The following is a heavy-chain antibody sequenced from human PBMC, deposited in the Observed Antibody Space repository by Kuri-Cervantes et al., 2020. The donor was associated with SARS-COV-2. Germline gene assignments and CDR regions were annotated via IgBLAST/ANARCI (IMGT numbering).Heavy chain of an antibody. CDR1: GGSFSGYY. J-gene: IGHJ4*02. CDR3: ARAVKRFDY. D-gene: IGHD2/OR15-2a*01. Sequence: SETLSLTCAVYGGSFSGYYWSWIRQPPGKGLEWIGEINHSGSTNYNPSLKSRVTISVDTPKNQFSLKLSSMTAADTAVYYCARAVKRFDYWGQGTLVTVSS. V-gene: IGHV4-34*01. CDR2: INHSGST.